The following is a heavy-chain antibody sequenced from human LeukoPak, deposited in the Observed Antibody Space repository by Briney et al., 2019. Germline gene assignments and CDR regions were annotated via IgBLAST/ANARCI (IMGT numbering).Heavy chain of an antibody. J-gene: IGHJ4*02. CDR1: GFTFSNYW. Sequence: GGSLRLSCAASGFTFSNYWMHWVRQAPGKGLVWVSRLNSDGSSTNYADSVKGRFTISRDNAKNTLYLQMNSLRDADTAVYYCARSRYDYIWGIDYWGQGTLVTISS. D-gene: IGHD3-16*01. CDR3: ARSRYDYIWGIDY. CDR2: LNSDGSST. V-gene: IGHV3-74*01.